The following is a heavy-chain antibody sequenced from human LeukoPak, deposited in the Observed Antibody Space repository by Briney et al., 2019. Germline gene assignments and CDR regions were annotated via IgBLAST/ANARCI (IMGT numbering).Heavy chain of an antibody. V-gene: IGHV5-51*01. CDR3: ASPWRAGYNTGY. Sequence: GESLKISFKGPGYSFTSYWIGGVRQVPGKGREWMGIIDPGGSGTRYSPSFQGQVPLSADKSISTAYLQWSSLKASDTAMYHCASPWRAGYNTGYWGQGTLVTVSS. CDR1: GYSFTSYW. J-gene: IGHJ4*02. D-gene: IGHD5-24*01. CDR2: IDPGGSGT.